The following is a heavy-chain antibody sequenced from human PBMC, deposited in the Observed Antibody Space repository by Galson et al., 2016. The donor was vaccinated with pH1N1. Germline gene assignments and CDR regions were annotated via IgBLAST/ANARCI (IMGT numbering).Heavy chain of an antibody. V-gene: IGHV3-74*01. CDR1: GFTFKNYW. Sequence: SLRLSCAASGFTFKNYWIHWVRQVPGKGLVWVSRIKTDGNNTDYADSVKGRFTISRDNAKNTLYLHMSSLRAEDQAVYYCARGRNDYGDYEPLDFWGQGTLVTVSS. J-gene: IGHJ4*02. CDR2: IKTDGNNT. D-gene: IGHD4-17*01. CDR3: ARGRNDYGDYEPLDF.